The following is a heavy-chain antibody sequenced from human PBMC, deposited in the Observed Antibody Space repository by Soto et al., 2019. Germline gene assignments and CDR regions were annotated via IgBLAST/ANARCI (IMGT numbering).Heavy chain of an antibody. CDR2: IQSGGPT. D-gene: IGHD2-15*01. CDR3: ARDDVLCDGGTCYGVALDV. V-gene: IGHV3-66*01. J-gene: IGHJ6*04. CDR1: GFTVSSKY. Sequence: PGGSLRLSCAASGFTVSSKYSSLVRQAPGKGLEWVSLIQSGGPTYYADSVKGRFTISRDTSENTVHLQMDSLRAEDTAVYYCARDDVLCDGGTCYGVALDVWGNGTTVPVSS.